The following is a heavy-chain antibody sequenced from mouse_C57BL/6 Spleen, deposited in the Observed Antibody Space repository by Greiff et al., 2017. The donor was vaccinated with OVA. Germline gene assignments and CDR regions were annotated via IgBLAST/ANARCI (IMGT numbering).Heavy chain of an antibody. J-gene: IGHJ3*01. CDR1: GFTFSSYA. Sequence: EVQGVESGEGLVKPGGSLKLSCAASGFTFSSYAMSWVRQTPEKRLEWVAYISSGGDYTYYAATVKGRFTISRDNARNTLYLQMSSLKSEDTAMYYCTRDYDGAWFAYWGQGTLVTVSA. CDR3: TRDYDGAWFAY. V-gene: IGHV5-9-1*02. CDR2: ISSGGDYT. D-gene: IGHD2-4*01.